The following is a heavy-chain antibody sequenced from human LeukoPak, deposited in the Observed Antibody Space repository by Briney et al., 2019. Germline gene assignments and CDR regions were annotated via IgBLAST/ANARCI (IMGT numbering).Heavy chain of an antibody. CDR2: IYTSGST. CDR1: GGSISSGSYY. Sequence: SQTLSLTCTVSGGSISSGSYYWSWIRQPAGKGLEWIGRIYTSGSTNYNPSLKSRVTISVNTSKNQFSLKLSSVTAADTAVYYCARVGEYYYYYYMDVWGKGTTVTVSS. V-gene: IGHV4-61*02. CDR3: ARVGEYYYYYYMDV. D-gene: IGHD3-10*01. J-gene: IGHJ6*03.